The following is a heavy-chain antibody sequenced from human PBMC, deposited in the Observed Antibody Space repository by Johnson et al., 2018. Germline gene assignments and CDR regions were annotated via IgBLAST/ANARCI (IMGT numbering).Heavy chain of an antibody. D-gene: IGHD1-7*01. V-gene: IGHV3-49*05. CDR3: TRTGTTKNYYYGMDV. J-gene: IGHJ6*02. CDR1: GFTFGDYA. CDR2: IRSKAYGGTT. Sequence: VQLVQSGGGLVKPGRSLRLSCTASGFTFGDYAMSWFRQAPGKGLEGVGFIRSKAYGGTTEYAASVKGRFTISRDDSKSIAYLQMNSLKTEDTAVYYCTRTGTTKNYYYGMDVWGQGTTVTVSS.